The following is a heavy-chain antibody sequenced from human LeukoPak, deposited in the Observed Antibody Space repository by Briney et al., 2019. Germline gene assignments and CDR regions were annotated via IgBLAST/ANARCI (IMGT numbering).Heavy chain of an antibody. D-gene: IGHD1-26*01. V-gene: IGHV3-9*01. CDR2: ISWNSGSI. J-gene: IGHJ4*02. Sequence: QPGRSLRLSCAASGFTFDDYAMHWVRQAPGKGLEWVSGISWNSGSIGYADSVKGRFTISRDNAKNSLCLQVDSLRAEDTALYYCAKDTYYRGQVYWGQGTLVTVSS. CDR3: AKDTYYRGQVY. CDR1: GFTFDDYA.